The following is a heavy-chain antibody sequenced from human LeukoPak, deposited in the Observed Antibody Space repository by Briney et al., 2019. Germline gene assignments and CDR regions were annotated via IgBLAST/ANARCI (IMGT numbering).Heavy chain of an antibody. J-gene: IGHJ4*02. V-gene: IGHV3-23*01. D-gene: IGHD3-22*01. CDR1: GFTFSSYA. CDR3: AKSSYYDASGYYREYYFDS. Sequence: GGSLRLSCAASGFTFSSYAMSWVRQAPGKGLEWVSTINGGGVNTHYADSVGGRFTISRDNSKNTLFLQMNSLRDEDTAVYYCAKSSYYDASGYYREYYFDSWGQGTLVTVSS. CDR2: INGGGVNT.